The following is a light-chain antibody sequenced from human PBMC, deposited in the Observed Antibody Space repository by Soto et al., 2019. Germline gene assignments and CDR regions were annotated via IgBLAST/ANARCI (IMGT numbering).Light chain of an antibody. V-gene: IGKV3-20*01. CDR1: QSVRSNY. CDR3: QQYGSSPLT. J-gene: IGKJ4*01. Sequence: EIVLTQSPYTLSLSPGERATLSCRASQSVRSNYLAWYQQKPGQAPRFLIYDASSRATGIPDRFSGSGSGTDFTLTISRLEPEDFAVYYCQQYGSSPLTFGGGTKVDIK. CDR2: DAS.